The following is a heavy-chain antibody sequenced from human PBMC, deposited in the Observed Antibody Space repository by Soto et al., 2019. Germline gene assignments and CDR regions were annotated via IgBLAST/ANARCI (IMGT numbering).Heavy chain of an antibody. CDR1: GFTLSGRS. V-gene: IGHV3-74*01. Sequence: EVQLVESGGGLVQPGGSLRLSCAASGFTLSGRSMHWVRQARGKGLVWVSGIDNTGTDSTYADSVKGRFTSSRDNAKNMLFRQMNSLRVEVTAVYYCARGWFGPDVWGKGTTVTVSS. D-gene: IGHD3-10*01. J-gene: IGHJ6*04. CDR2: IDNTGTDS. CDR3: ARGWFGPDV.